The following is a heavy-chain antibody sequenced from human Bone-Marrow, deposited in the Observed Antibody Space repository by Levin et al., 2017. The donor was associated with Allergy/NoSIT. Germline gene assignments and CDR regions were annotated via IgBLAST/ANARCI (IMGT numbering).Heavy chain of an antibody. CDR2: VIPRFGTS. Sequence: SVKVSCKVSGGPFTTYAISWLRQAPGQGLEWMGGVIPRFGTSNYAQTFQGRVTITADKSTTTAYMDLTSLTSEDTAVYYCAIGGGHALCSGNGCYPFDPWGQGTLVTVSS. CDR1: GGPFTTYA. D-gene: IGHD2-2*01. J-gene: IGHJ5*02. V-gene: IGHV1-69*06. CDR3: AIGGGHALCSGNGCYPFDP.